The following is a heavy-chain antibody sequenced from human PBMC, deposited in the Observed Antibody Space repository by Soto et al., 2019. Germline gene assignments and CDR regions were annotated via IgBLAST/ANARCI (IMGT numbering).Heavy chain of an antibody. CDR1: GFTLSMAA. CDR3: ATVHSTSRSFDY. CDR2: TGLNGRTT. J-gene: IGHJ4*02. D-gene: IGHD6-6*01. Sequence: EVKLLESGGGVVQPGGSLRLSCAASGFTLSMAAMTLLRHAPVNGLELVSTTGLNGRTTYYSDSVKGRFTVSRDNSKNTMDLHMSSLRAEETAVYYCATVHSTSRSFDYWGQGTLVTVSS. V-gene: IGHV3-23*01.